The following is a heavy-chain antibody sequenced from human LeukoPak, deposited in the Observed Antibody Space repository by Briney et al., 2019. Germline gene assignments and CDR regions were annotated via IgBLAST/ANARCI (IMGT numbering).Heavy chain of an antibody. CDR2: ISAYNGNT. CDR3: ARDSYSSSNRAYYYYYYMDV. V-gene: IGHV1-18*01. J-gene: IGHJ6*03. D-gene: IGHD6-6*01. Sequence: ASVKVSCKASGYTFTSYGISWVRQAPGQGLEWMGWISAYNGNTNYAQKLQGRVTMTTDTSTSTAYMELRSLRSDDTAVYYCARDSYSSSNRAYYYYYYMDVWGKGTTVTVSS. CDR1: GYTFTSYG.